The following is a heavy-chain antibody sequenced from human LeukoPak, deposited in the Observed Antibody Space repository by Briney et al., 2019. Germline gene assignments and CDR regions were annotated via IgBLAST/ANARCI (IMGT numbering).Heavy chain of an antibody. D-gene: IGHD3-9*01. CDR1: GGSISSNNFY. J-gene: IGHJ6*02. CDR3: ARVGYYDILTGYPGVYYAMDV. CDR2: IFYSGST. Sequence: SETLSLTCTVSGGSISSNNFYWGWIRQPPGKGLEWIGNIFYSGSTYYNPSLKSRVTISVDTSKNQFSLKLSSVTAADTAVYYCARVGYYDILTGYPGVYYAMDVWGQGTTVTVSS. V-gene: IGHV4-39*07.